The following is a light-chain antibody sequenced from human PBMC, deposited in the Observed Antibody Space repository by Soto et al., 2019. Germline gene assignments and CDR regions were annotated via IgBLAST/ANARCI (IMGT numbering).Light chain of an antibody. J-gene: IGKJ2*01. CDR3: LQHNHYPYT. V-gene: IGKV1-17*01. CDR1: QDIRF. Sequence: DLQMTQSPFSLSASVGDRVTITCRASQDIRFLGWFQQKLGEAPKRLIYATSNLEGGFPSRFSGSGSGTEFTLTISSLQPEEFATYYWLQHNHYPYTVGQGTKVDIK. CDR2: ATS.